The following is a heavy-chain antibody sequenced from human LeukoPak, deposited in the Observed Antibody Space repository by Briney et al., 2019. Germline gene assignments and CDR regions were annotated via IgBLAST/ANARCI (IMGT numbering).Heavy chain of an antibody. CDR1: GYTFTSYG. CDR2: ISAYNGNT. J-gene: IGHJ3*02. CDR3: VRSTYGGIPFDI. Sequence: ASVKVSCKASGYTFTSYGISWVRQATGQGLEWMGWISAYNGNTNYAQKLQGRVTMTKDTSTTTAYMELRSLRSEDTAMYYCVRSTYGGIPFDIWGQGTMVTVSS. D-gene: IGHD3-10*01. V-gene: IGHV1-18*04.